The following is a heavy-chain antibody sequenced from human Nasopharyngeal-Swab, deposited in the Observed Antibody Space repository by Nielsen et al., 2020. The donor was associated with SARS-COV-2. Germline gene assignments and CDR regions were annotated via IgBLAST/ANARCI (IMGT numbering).Heavy chain of an antibody. J-gene: IGHJ4*02. V-gene: IGHV4-59*01. CDR3: ARCGGDCLKTPTLYYFDY. Sequence: WIRQPPGKGLEWIGYIYYSGSTNYNPSLKSRVAISVDTSKNQFSLKLSSVTAADTAVYYGARCGGDCLKTPTLYYFDYWGQGTLVTVSS. CDR2: IYYSGST. D-gene: IGHD2-21*02.